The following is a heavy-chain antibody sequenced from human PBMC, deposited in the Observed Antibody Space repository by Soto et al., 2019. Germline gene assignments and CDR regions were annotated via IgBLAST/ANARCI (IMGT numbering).Heavy chain of an antibody. V-gene: IGHV3-23*01. Sequence: GGSLRLSYAASGFTFSSYAMSWVRQAPGKGLEWVSHISGSGGSTHYADSVKGRFTISRDNSKNTLYLQMNSLRVEDTAVYYCAKDRYCSSTSCYQAFDYWGQGTLVTVSS. CDR3: AKDRYCSSTSCYQAFDY. CDR1: GFTFSSYA. CDR2: ISGSGGST. D-gene: IGHD2-2*01. J-gene: IGHJ4*02.